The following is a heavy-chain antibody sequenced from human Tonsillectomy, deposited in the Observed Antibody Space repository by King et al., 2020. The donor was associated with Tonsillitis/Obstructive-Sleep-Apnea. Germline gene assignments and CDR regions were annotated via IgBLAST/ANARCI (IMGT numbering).Heavy chain of an antibody. V-gene: IGHV4-39*01. D-gene: IGHD2-21*01. CDR1: GGSIRSSSHY. CDR3: ARHDGPYCGGDCYFGTHY. J-gene: IGHJ4*02. Sequence: QLQESGPGLVKPSETLSLTCTVSGGSIRSSSHYWGWIRQPPGKGLEWIGSIYYSGSTYYRPSLKSRVTISVDTSKNQFSLKLSSVTAADTAVYYCARHDGPYCGGDCYFGTHYWGQGTLVTVSS. CDR2: IYYSGST.